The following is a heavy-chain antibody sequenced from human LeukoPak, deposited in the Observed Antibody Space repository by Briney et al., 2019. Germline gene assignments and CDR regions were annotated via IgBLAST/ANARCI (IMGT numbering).Heavy chain of an antibody. CDR1: GFTFSHYA. V-gene: IGHV3-33*01. D-gene: IGHD6-13*01. CDR2: IWYGGGNK. Sequence: GGSLRLSCATSGFTFSHYAMHWVRQAPGKGLEWVALIWYGGGNKDYADSVKGRFTISRDNSKNTLHLQMNSLRVEDTAVYFCAREISAAGRFDYWGRGTPVTVSS. J-gene: IGHJ4*02. CDR3: AREISAAGRFDY.